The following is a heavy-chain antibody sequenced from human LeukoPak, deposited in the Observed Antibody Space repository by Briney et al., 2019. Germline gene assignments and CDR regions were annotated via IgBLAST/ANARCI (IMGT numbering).Heavy chain of an antibody. CDR3: ARTVLLWFGDNWFDP. J-gene: IGHJ5*02. Sequence: ASVKVSCKASSYTFTSYGISWVRQAPGQGLEWMGWISAYNGNTNYAQKLQGRVTMTTDTSTSTAYMELRSLRSDDTAVYYCARTVLLWFGDNWFDPWGQGTLATVSS. V-gene: IGHV1-18*01. D-gene: IGHD3-10*01. CDR2: ISAYNGNT. CDR1: SYTFTSYG.